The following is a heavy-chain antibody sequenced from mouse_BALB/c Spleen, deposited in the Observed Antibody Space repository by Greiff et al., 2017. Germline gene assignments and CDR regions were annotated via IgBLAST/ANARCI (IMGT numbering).Heavy chain of an antibody. CDR2: ISSGGSYT. V-gene: IGHV5-9-4*01. D-gene: IGHD3-3*01. CDR3: ARDLKGQGYAMDY. CDR1: GFTFSSYA. J-gene: IGHJ4*01. Sequence: EVKLVESGGGLVKPGGSLKLSCAASGFTFSSYAMSWVRQSPEKRLEWVAEISSGGSYTYYPDTVTGRFTISRDNAKNTLYLEMSSLRSEDTAMYYCARDLKGQGYAMDYWGQGTSVTVAS.